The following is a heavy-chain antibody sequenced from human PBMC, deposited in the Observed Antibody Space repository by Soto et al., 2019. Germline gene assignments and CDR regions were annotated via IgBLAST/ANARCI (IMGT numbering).Heavy chain of an antibody. V-gene: IGHV3-72*01. J-gene: IGHJ3*02. D-gene: IGHD6-13*01. CDR3: TRVRSSSWGLDASDI. CDR1: GFTFSDHY. CDR2: TRNKVNRYTT. Sequence: EVQLVESGGGLVQPGGSLRLSCAASGFTFSDHYMDWFRQAPGKGLEWVGRTRNKVNRYTTEYAASVQDRFTVSRDDSKNSLYLQMNSLKTEDTAVYYCTRVRSSSWGLDASDIWGQGTMVTVSS.